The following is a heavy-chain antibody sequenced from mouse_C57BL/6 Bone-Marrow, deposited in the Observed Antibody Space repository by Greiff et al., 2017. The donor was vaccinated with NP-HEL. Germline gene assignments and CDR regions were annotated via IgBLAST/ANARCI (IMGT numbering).Heavy chain of an antibody. V-gene: IGHV1-75*01. Sequence: VQLQQSGPELVKPGASVKISCKASGYTFTDYYINWVKQRPGQGLEWIGWIFPGSGSTYYNEKFKGKATLTVDKSSSTAYMLLSSLTSEDSAVYFCARFATTVVAPYYYAMDYWGQGTSVTVSS. J-gene: IGHJ4*01. CDR2: IFPGSGST. D-gene: IGHD1-1*01. CDR3: ARFATTVVAPYYYAMDY. CDR1: GYTFTDYY.